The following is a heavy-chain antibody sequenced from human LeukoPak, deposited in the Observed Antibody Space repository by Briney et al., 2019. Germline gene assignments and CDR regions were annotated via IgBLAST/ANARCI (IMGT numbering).Heavy chain of an antibody. CDR3: ARDDDYYWYFYL. CDR2: INHGGST. Sequence: TSETLSLTCAVYGGSFSGYYWSWIRQPPGKGLEWIGEINHGGSTNYNPSLKSRVTISVDTSKNQFSLKLSSVTAADTAVYYCARDDDYYWYFYLWGRGTLVTVSS. V-gene: IGHV4-34*01. J-gene: IGHJ2*01. D-gene: IGHD1-1*01. CDR1: GGSFSGYY.